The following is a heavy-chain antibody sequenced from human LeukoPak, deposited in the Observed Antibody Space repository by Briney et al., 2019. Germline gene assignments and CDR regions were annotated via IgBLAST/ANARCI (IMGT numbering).Heavy chain of an antibody. J-gene: IGHJ4*02. D-gene: IGHD6-13*01. CDR1: GFTFSSYA. V-gene: IGHV3-64*01. Sequence: PGGSLRLSCAASGFTFSSYAMHWVRQAPGKGLEYVSAISSNVGSTYYANSVKGRFTISRDNSKNTLYLQMGSLRAEDMAVYYCARDDGYSSRGRAASFDYWGQGTLVTVSS. CDR2: ISSNVGST. CDR3: ARDDGYSSRGRAASFDY.